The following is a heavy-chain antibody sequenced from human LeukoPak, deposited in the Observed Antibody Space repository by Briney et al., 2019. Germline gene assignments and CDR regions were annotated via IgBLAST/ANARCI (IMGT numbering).Heavy chain of an antibody. D-gene: IGHD6-13*01. Sequence: KPSETLSLTCTVSGYSISSGFYWAWIRQPPGKGLEWIGSIYYSVTTYYNPSLKSRVTISVDKSKNQFSLKLSSVTAADTAVYYCARDGGSSWYEYDYYYYMDVWGKGTTVTISS. CDR1: GYSISSGFY. CDR3: ARDGGSSWYEYDYYYYMDV. CDR2: IYYSVTT. J-gene: IGHJ6*03. V-gene: IGHV4-38-2*02.